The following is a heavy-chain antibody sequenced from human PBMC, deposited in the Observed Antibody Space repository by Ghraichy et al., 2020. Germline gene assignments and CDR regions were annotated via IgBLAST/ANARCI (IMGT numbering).Heavy chain of an antibody. CDR1: GGSISSYY. V-gene: IGHV4-59*01. D-gene: IGHD5-18*01. Sequence: SETLSLTCTVSGGSISSYYWSWIRQPPGKGLEWIGYIYYSGSTNYNPSLKSRVTISVDTSKNQFSLKLSSVTAADTAVYYCARRGYSYGHYYYYMDVWGKGTTVTVSS. CDR2: IYYSGST. J-gene: IGHJ6*03. CDR3: ARRGYSYGHYYYYMDV.